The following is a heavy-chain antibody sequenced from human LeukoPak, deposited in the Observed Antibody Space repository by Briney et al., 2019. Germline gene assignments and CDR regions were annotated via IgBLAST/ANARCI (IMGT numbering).Heavy chain of an antibody. CDR3: AKEVYGSRSLGS. CDR1: GFTFSTHA. J-gene: IGHJ5*02. Sequence: GGSLSLSCVPSGFTFSTHAMTWVRQAPGKGLGWVSGIGASGGGTYYADSVKGRLTISRDNSKNTLYLQMDSLRAEDTAVYYCAKEVYGSRSLGSWGQGTLVTVSS. D-gene: IGHD3-10*01. V-gene: IGHV3-23*01. CDR2: IGASGGGT.